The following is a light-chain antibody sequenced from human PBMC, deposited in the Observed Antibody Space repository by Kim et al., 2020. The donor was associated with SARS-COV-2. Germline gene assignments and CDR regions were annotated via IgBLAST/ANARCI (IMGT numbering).Light chain of an antibody. CDR3: QAWDISTVV. CDR1: ELGDKY. CDR2: QDT. V-gene: IGLV3-1*01. Sequence: SYELTQPPSVSVSPGQTASITCSGDELGDKYICWYQQRPGQSPVLVVYQDTKRPSGIPERFSGSNSGNTATLTISGTQAMDEADYYCQAWDISTVVFGGGTQLTVL. J-gene: IGLJ3*02.